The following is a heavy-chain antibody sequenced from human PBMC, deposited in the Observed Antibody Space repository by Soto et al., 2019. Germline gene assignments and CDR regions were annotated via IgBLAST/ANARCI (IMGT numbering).Heavy chain of an antibody. Sequence: GGALRLSCAASGFTFSSYAMSWVRQAPGKGLEWVSAISGSGGSTYYADSVKGRFTISRDNSKNTLYLQMNSLRAEDTAVYYCAKDSSSWYSNWFDPWGQGTLVPVSS. CDR3: AKDSSSWYSNWFDP. D-gene: IGHD6-13*01. CDR1: GFTFSSYA. V-gene: IGHV3-23*01. J-gene: IGHJ5*02. CDR2: ISGSGGST.